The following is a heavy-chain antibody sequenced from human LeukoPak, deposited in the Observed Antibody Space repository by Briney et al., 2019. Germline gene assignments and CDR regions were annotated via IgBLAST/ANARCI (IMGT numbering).Heavy chain of an antibody. D-gene: IGHD4-17*01. CDR2: ISYDGSNK. CDR1: GFTFSSYA. J-gene: IGHJ3*02. CDR3: ARDPNGDYIGTFDM. V-gene: IGHV3-30*09. Sequence: GGSLRLSCAASGFTFSSYAMHWVRQAPGKGLECVAVISYDGSNKYYADSVQGRFAISRDNSKNTLYLQMNSLRVEDTAVYFCARDPNGDYIGTFDMWGRGTMVSVSS.